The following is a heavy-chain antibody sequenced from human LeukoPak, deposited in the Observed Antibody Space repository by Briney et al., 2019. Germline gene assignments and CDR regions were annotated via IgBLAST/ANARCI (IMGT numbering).Heavy chain of an antibody. V-gene: IGHV1-2*02. CDR2: INPRSGAT. Sequence: ASVKVSCKASGYTFTGYYMHWVRQAPGQGLEWMGCINPRSGATNFAQKFQGRVTMARDTSISTAYMELSRLTSDDSAVYYCTETVDDYTNDRDPGYYYGVDVWGQGTTVTVSS. CDR3: TETVDDYTNDRDPGYYYGVDV. J-gene: IGHJ6*02. CDR1: GYTFTGYY. D-gene: IGHD4-11*01.